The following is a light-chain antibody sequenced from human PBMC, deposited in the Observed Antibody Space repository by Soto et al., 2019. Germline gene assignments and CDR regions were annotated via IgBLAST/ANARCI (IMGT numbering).Light chain of an antibody. CDR3: QQFGTSPPST. J-gene: IGKJ5*01. CDR2: GAS. V-gene: IGKV3-20*01. CDR1: QSVSSIY. Sequence: EIVLTQSPGTLSLSPGERATLSCRASQSVSSIYFAWYQQKPGQAPRLLIYGASSRATGIPERFSGSGSGTDFTLTISRLEPEDFAVYFFQQFGTSPPSTFGQGTRLEIK.